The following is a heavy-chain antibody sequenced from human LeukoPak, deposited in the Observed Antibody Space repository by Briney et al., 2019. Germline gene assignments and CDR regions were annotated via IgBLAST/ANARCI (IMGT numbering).Heavy chain of an antibody. CDR3: ARGRAYYDSSSFFNY. D-gene: IGHD3-22*01. J-gene: IGHJ4*02. CDR1: GDSIRRYY. CDR2: MYTTWCT. V-gene: IGHV4-4*07. Sequence: PAETLSLTCNVSGDSIRRYYWNWIRQPAGKGLEGIGRMYTTWCTSYNPYLPGRVTMSVDTYKNPFTLNLNSVTAADAAFYYCARGRAYYDSSSFFNYWGPGILVTVSS.